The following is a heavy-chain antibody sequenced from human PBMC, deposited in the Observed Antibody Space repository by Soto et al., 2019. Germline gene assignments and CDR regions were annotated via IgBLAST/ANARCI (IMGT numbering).Heavy chain of an antibody. Sequence: EVQLLESGGGLVQPGGSLRLSCAASGFTFSNYAMSWVRQAPGKGLEWVSAVGGSGASTYYADSVKGRFTISRDNSKTTLYLQMNSLRAEDTALYYCAKKYHYGSGSYLYYFDYWGQGTLVTVSS. V-gene: IGHV3-23*01. CDR3: AKKYHYGSGSYLYYFDY. CDR1: GFTFSNYA. CDR2: VGGSGAST. D-gene: IGHD3-10*01. J-gene: IGHJ4*02.